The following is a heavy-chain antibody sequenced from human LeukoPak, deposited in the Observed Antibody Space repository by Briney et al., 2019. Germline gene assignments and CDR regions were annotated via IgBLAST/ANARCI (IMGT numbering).Heavy chain of an antibody. D-gene: IGHD5-18*01. CDR1: GGSISSYY. J-gene: IGHJ4*02. Sequence: SETLSLTCTVSGGSISSYYWSWIRQPPGKGLEWIGYIYYSGSTNYNPSLKSRVTISVDTSKNQFSLKLSSVTAADTAVYYCARRRFPLYSYGYYFDYWGQGTLVTVSS. CDR3: ARRRFPLYSYGYYFDY. V-gene: IGHV4-59*01. CDR2: IYYSGST.